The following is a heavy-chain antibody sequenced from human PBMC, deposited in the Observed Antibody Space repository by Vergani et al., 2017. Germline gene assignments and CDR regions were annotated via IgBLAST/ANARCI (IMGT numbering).Heavy chain of an antibody. J-gene: IGHJ4*02. D-gene: IGHD2-2*01. V-gene: IGHV3-30-3*01. Sequence: QVQLVESGGGVVQPGRSLRLSCAASGFTFSSYAMHWVRQAPGKGLEWVAVISYDGSNKYYADSVKGRFTISRDNSKNTLYLQMNSRRAEDTAVYYCATLPVAIGFDYWGQGTLVTVSS. CDR2: ISYDGSNK. CDR3: ATLPVAIGFDY. CDR1: GFTFSSYA.